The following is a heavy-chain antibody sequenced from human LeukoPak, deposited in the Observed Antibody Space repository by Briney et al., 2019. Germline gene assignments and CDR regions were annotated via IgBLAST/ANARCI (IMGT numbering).Heavy chain of an antibody. Sequence: GGSLRLSCAASGFTFSSYAMHWVRQAPGKGLEWVAVILYDGSNKYYADPVKGRFTISRDNSKNTLYLQMNSLRGEDTAVYYCARGTQSVHSSSPSWGQGTLVTVSS. CDR1: GFTFSSYA. J-gene: IGHJ4*02. D-gene: IGHD6-13*01. CDR3: ARGTQSVHSSSPS. V-gene: IGHV3-30-3*01. CDR2: ILYDGSNK.